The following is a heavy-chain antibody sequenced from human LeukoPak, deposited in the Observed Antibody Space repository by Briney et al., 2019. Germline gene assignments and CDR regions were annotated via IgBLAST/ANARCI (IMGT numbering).Heavy chain of an antibody. J-gene: IGHJ3*02. D-gene: IGHD2-15*01. V-gene: IGHV3-21*01. CDR1: GFTFSSYS. CDR2: ISSSSSYI. CDR3: ARDHPNCSGGSCYSGNDAFDI. Sequence: GGSLRLSCAASGFTFSSYSMNWVRQAPGKGLEWVSSISSSSSYIYYADSVKGRFTISRDNAKNSLYLQMNSLRAEDTAVYYCARDHPNCSGGSCYSGNDAFDIWGQGTMVTVSS.